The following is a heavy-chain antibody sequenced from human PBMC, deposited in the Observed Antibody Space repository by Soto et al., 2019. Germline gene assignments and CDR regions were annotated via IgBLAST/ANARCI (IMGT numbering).Heavy chain of an antibody. Sequence: PSETLSLTXAVSGGSISSGGYSWSWIRQPPGKGLEWIGYIYHSGSTYYNPSLKSRVTISVDRSKNQFSLKLSSVTAADTAVYYCASSGSWSTRQKTNWFDPWGQGTLVTV. V-gene: IGHV4-30-2*01. D-gene: IGHD1-26*01. CDR2: IYHSGST. CDR3: ASSGSWSTRQKTNWFDP. J-gene: IGHJ5*02. CDR1: GGSISSGGYS.